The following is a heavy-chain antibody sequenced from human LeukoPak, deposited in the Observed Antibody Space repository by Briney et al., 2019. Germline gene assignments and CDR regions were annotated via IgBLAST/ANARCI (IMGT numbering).Heavy chain of an antibody. V-gene: IGHV1-69*05. D-gene: IGHD5-24*01. CDR1: GCTFSSYA. CDR3: ARRGWLQSSPFDY. Sequence: SVKVCCKASGCTFSSYAISWVRQAPGQGLELMGGIIPIFGTANYAQKFQGRVTITTDESTSTAYMELSSLRSEDTAVYYCARRGWLQSSPFDYWGQGTLVTVSS. J-gene: IGHJ4*02. CDR2: IIPIFGTA.